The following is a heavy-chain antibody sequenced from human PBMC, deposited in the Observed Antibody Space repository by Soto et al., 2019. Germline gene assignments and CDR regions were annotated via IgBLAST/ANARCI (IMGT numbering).Heavy chain of an antibody. Sequence: ASVKVSCKVSGYTLPELSMHWVRQAPGKGLEWMGGFDPEDGETIYAQKFQGRVTMTEDTSTDTAYMELSSLRSEDTAVYYCATSREVRGAFDIWGQGTMVTVSS. CDR3: ATSREVRGAFDI. CDR1: GYTLPELS. CDR2: FDPEDGET. J-gene: IGHJ3*02. D-gene: IGHD2-2*01. V-gene: IGHV1-24*01.